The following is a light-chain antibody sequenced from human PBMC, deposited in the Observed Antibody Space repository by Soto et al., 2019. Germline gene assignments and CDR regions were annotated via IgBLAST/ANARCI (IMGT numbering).Light chain of an antibody. Sequence: QSVLTQPPSVSGAPGQRVSISCTGSSTNIGAGYGVHWYQQRPGTAPKLLIVGNTIRPSGVPDRFSGSKSGNTASLTISGLQTEDEAEYYCCSYAGAYTFGVFGGGTKLTVL. CDR3: CSYAGAYTFGV. V-gene: IGLV1-40*01. CDR1: STNIGAGYG. J-gene: IGLJ2*01. CDR2: GNT.